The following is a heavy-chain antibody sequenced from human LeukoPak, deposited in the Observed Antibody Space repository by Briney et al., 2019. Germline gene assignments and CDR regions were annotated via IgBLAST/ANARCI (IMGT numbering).Heavy chain of an antibody. D-gene: IGHD1-1*01. CDR3: ARKVVWNDYYFDY. CDR2: ISSNGGST. CDR1: GFTFSSYA. J-gene: IGHJ4*02. Sequence: GGSLRLSCAASGFTFSSYAMHWVRQAPWKGLEYVSAISSNGGSTYYANSVKGRFTISRDNSKNTLYLQMGSLRAEDMAVYYCARKVVWNDYYFDYWGQGTLVTVSS. V-gene: IGHV3-64*01.